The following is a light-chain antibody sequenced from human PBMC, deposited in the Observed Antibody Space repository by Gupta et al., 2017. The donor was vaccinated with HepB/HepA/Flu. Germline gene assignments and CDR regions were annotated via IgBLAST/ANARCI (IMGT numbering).Light chain of an antibody. V-gene: IGKV3-20*01. CDR3: QHYGNSVSLT. Sequence: EIVLTQSPGTLSLSPGERATLSCRASQSVSYNYLAWYQQKPGQAPRLLIFGASSRLTGIPDRFRGSRSGADFTLTISRLELEDSAVYYCQHYGNSVSLTFGGGTKVEI. CDR2: GAS. J-gene: IGKJ4*01. CDR1: QSVSYNY.